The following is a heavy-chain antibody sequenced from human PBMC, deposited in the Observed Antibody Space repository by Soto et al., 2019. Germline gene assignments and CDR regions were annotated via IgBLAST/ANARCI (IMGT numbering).Heavy chain of an antibody. CDR2: ISAYNGNT. V-gene: IGHV1-18*01. CDR1: GYTFTSYG. CDR3: ARDQAHIAAGLFDY. D-gene: IGHD6-13*01. J-gene: IGHJ4*02. Sequence: GASVKVSFKASGYTFTSYGISWVRQAPGQGLEWMGWISAYNGNTNYAQSLQGRVTMTTDTSTNSAYMELRSLRSDDTAVYYCARDQAHIAAGLFDYWGQGTLVTVSS.